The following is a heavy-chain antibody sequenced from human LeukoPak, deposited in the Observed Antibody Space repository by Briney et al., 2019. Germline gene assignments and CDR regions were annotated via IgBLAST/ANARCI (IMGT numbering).Heavy chain of an antibody. CDR1: GFTFSHYW. J-gene: IGHJ3*02. Sequence: GGSLRLSCAASGFTFSHYWMSWVRQAPGKGLEWVANIKQDGSEKYYVDSMKGRFTISRDNAKNSLYLQMNSLRAEDTAVYYCARGSEQLIEDAFDIWGQGTMVTVSS. CDR3: ARGSEQLIEDAFDI. D-gene: IGHD6-13*01. V-gene: IGHV3-7*03. CDR2: IKQDGSEK.